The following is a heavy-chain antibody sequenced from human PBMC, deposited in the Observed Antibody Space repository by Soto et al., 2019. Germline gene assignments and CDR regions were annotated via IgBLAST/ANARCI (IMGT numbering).Heavy chain of an antibody. CDR3: AKDHKYYDILTGWGEMDY. CDR2: IGGSGGGT. CDR1: GFIFSSYA. D-gene: IGHD3-9*01. V-gene: IGHV3-23*01. Sequence: EVQLLESGGGLVQPGGSLRLSCAASGFIFSSYAMSWVRQAPGKGLEWVSAIGGSGGGTYYADSVKGRFTIARDNSKNTLYLQMNSLRAEDTAVYYCAKDHKYYDILTGWGEMDYWGQGTLVTVSS. J-gene: IGHJ4*02.